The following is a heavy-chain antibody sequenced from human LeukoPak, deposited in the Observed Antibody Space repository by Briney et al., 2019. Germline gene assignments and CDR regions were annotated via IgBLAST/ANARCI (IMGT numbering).Heavy chain of an antibody. CDR1: GFTFSSYA. Sequence: GGSLRLACAASGFTFSSYAMSWVRQAPGKGLEWGSAISGSGGSTYYAGSVKGRFTISRDNSKNTLYLQMNSLRAEDTAVYYCARSYDSSGYYPFDYWGQGTLVTVSS. J-gene: IGHJ4*02. CDR3: ARSYDSSGYYPFDY. V-gene: IGHV3-23*01. D-gene: IGHD3-22*01. CDR2: ISGSGGST.